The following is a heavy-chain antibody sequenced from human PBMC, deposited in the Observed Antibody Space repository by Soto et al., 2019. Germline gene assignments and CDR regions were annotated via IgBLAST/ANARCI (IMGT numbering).Heavy chain of an antibody. V-gene: IGHV1-69*13. D-gene: IGHD1-1*01. CDR1: GGTFSSYA. CDR2: IIPVFGTA. CDR3: ARGWNDFPH. J-gene: IGHJ1*01. Sequence: SVKVSCKASGGTFSSYAISWVRQAPGQGLECMGGIIPVFGTANYAQKFQGRVTINADESTSPVYMELSSLRSEDTGVYYCARGWNDFPHWGQGTLVTVSS.